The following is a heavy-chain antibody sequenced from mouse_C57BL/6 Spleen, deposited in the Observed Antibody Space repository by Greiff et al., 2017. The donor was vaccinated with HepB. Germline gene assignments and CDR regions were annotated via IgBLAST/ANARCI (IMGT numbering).Heavy chain of an antibody. Sequence: EVMLVESGGGLVKPGGSLKLSCAASGFTFSDYGVHWVRQAPEKGLEWVAYISSGSSTIYYADTVKGRFTISRDNAKNTLFLQMTSLRSEDTAMYYCARVEDYFYAMDYWGQGTSVTVSS. CDR1: GFTFSDYG. D-gene: IGHD1-1*01. V-gene: IGHV5-17*01. CDR2: ISSGSSTI. J-gene: IGHJ4*01. CDR3: ARVEDYFYAMDY.